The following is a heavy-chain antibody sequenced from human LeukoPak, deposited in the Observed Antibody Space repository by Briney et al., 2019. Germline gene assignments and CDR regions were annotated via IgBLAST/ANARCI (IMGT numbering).Heavy chain of an antibody. D-gene: IGHD6-13*01. CDR1: GYSFTSYW. CDR2: IFPGDSHT. V-gene: IGHV5-51*01. CDR3: ARRGFYDNSWFFDY. Sequence: GESLKISCKGSGYSFTSYWIGWVRQMPGKGLGWMGIIFPGDSHTRYSPSFQGQVTISADKSISTAYLQWSSLKASDTAMYYCARRGFYDNSWFFDYWGQGTLVSVSS. J-gene: IGHJ4*02.